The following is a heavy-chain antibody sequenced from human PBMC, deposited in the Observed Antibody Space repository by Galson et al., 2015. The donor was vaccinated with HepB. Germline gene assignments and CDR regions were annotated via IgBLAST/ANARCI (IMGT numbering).Heavy chain of an antibody. CDR2: ISGSGGST. V-gene: IGHV3-23*01. CDR1: GFTFSSYA. J-gene: IGHJ6*02. CDR3: AKGGYYYYGMDV. D-gene: IGHD3-16*01. Sequence: SLRLSCAASGFTFSSYAMSWVRQAPGKGLEWVSAISGSGGSTYYADSVKGRFTISRDNSKNTLYLQMNSPRAEDTAVYYCAKGGYYYYGMDVWGQGTTVTVSS.